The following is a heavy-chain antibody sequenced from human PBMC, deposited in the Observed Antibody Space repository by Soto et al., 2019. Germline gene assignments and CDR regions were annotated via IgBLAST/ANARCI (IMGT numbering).Heavy chain of an antibody. CDR3: ASSGERDFYYSSGYG. CDR2: IIPIFGTT. Sequence: QVQLVQSGAEVKKPGSSVKVSCKASGGTFSNYAISWVRQAPGQGLEWMGEIIPIFGTTKNAQKFQGRVTITADESTGTAYMELGSLRYEDTAVYYCASSGERDFYYSSGYGWGQGTLVTVSS. J-gene: IGHJ1*01. V-gene: IGHV1-69*12. CDR1: GGTFSNYA. D-gene: IGHD3-22*01.